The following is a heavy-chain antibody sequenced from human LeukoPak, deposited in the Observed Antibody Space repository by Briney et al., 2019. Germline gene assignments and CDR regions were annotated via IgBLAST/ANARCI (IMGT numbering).Heavy chain of an antibody. CDR1: GGSISSSSSY. CDR2: IYYSGST. J-gene: IGHJ3*02. Sequence: SETLSLTCTVSGGSISSSSSYWGWIRQPPGKGQEWIGSIYYSGSTYYNPSLKSRVTISVDTSKNQFSLKLSSVTAADTAVYYCARHEDTAMVMAAFDIWGQGTMVTVSS. CDR3: ARHEDTAMVMAAFDI. V-gene: IGHV4-39*01. D-gene: IGHD5-18*01.